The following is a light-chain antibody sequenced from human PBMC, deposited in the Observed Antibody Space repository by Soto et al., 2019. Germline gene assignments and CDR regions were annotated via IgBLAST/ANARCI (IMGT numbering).Light chain of an antibody. J-gene: IGKJ1*01. CDR2: DAS. CDR1: QGVSSS. V-gene: IGKV3-11*01. Sequence: IVLTQSPSTLSLSPGERATLSCRASQGVSSSLAWYQQKPGQSPRLLIYDASNRATGIPARFSGSGSGTDFTLTISTLEPEDFAVYYCQQYSKWPLTFGQGTKV. CDR3: QQYSKWPLT.